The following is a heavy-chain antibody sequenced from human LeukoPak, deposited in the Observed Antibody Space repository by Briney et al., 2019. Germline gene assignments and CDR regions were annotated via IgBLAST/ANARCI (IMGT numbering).Heavy chain of an antibody. V-gene: IGHV1-18*01. CDR2: VSAYNGNT. J-gene: IGHJ6*02. CDR1: GYTFSTHG. D-gene: IGHD4-23*01. Sequence: ASVKVSCKASGYTFSTHGISWVRQAPGQGLEWMGWVSAYNGNTNYAQKLQGRVTMTTDTSTTTVYMELGSLTSDDTAVYYCARDRWRPPVGMDVWGQGTTVTVSS. CDR3: ARDRWRPPVGMDV.